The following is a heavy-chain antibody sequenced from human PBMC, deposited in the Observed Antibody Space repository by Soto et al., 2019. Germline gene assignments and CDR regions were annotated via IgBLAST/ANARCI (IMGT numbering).Heavy chain of an antibody. CDR2: TYYRSKWYN. V-gene: IGHV6-1*01. D-gene: IGHD2-15*01. CDR1: GDSVSSNSAA. CDR3: ARETPNTLDCSGGSCYMLANWWFDP. J-gene: IGHJ5*02. Sequence: SQTLSLTCAISGDSVSSNSAAWNWLRQSPSRGLEWLGRTYYRSKWYNDYAVSVKSRITINPDTSKNQFSLQLNSVTPEDTAVYYCARETPNTLDCSGGSCYMLANWWFDPWGQGTLVTVSS.